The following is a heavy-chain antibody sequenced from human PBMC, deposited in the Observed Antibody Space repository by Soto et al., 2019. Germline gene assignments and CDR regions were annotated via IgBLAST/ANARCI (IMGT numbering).Heavy chain of an antibody. CDR2: IYYSGST. J-gene: IGHJ4*02. V-gene: IGHV4-59*01. D-gene: IGHD6-19*01. CDR1: GGSISSYY. Sequence: SDTLSLTCTVSGGSISSYYWSWIRQPPGKGLEWIGYIYYSGSTNYNPSLKSRVTISVDTSKNQFSLKLSSVTAADTAVYYCARDSPYSSGWYKFDYWGQGTLVTVSS. CDR3: ARDSPYSSGWYKFDY.